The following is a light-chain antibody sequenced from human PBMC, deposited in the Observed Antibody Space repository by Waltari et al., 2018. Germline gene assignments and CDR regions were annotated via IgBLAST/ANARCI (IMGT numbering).Light chain of an antibody. V-gene: IGLV2-8*01. CDR2: EVS. CDR1: SSDLGGHNY. Sequence: QSALTQPPSASGSPGQSVTIPCPGTSSDLGGHNYVSWYQQPPGKAPKPIIYEVSKRPSGVPDRFSGSKSGNTASLTVSGLQAEDEADYYCSSYAGSNNVVFGGGTKLTVL. CDR3: SSYAGSNNVV. J-gene: IGLJ2*01.